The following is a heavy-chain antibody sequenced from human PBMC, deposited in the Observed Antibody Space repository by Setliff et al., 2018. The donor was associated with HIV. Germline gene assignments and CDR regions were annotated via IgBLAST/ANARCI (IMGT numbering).Heavy chain of an antibody. J-gene: IGHJ4*03. CDR1: GGSFSGYY. CDR3: ARAVYYGSGSYSPPFDY. D-gene: IGHD3-10*01. CDR2: ISHSGGT. Sequence: SETLSLTCAVYGGSFSGYYWSWIRQSPGKGLEWLGEISHSGGTNYNLSLKGRVTISLDTSKNQFSLKLTSVTAADTAVYYCARAVYYGSGSYSPPFDYWVPETLLVTVSS. V-gene: IGHV4-34*01.